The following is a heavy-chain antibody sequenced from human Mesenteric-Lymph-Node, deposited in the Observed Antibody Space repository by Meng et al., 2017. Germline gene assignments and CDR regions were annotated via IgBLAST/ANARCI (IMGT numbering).Heavy chain of an antibody. CDR3: ARASYGSGSPLGESWFDP. J-gene: IGHJ5*02. CDR2: IHSSGST. CDR1: GGSISSGGYD. V-gene: IGHV4-31*03. D-gene: IGHD3-10*01. Sequence: VQLPQSGPGLVRPSEPLSLTCSVSGGSISSGGYDWSWIRQHPGKGLEWIGYIHSSGSTYYNPPLRSRLTISVDTSKNQFSLKLSSVTAADTAVYYCARASYGSGSPLGESWFDPWGQGTLVTVSS.